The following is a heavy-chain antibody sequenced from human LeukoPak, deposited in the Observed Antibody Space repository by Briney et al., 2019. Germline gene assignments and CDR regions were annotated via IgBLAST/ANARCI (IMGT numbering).Heavy chain of an antibody. D-gene: IGHD3-22*01. V-gene: IGHV3-33*01. CDR2: IWFDGTHE. J-gene: IGHJ2*01. Sequence: GGSLRLSCAASGFTFSSYGMHWVRQAPGKGLEWVAVIWFDGTHEYYADSVKGRFTISRDNSKKTLFLQMNRLRAEDTAMYYCARAPSLFYYDDSGYYNGYFDLWGRGTLVTVSS. CDR3: ARAPSLFYYDDSGYYNGYFDL. CDR1: GFTFSSYG.